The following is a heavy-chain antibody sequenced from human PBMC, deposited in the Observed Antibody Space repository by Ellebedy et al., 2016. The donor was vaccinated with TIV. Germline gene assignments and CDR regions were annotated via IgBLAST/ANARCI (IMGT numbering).Heavy chain of an antibody. CDR2: IYYSGST. D-gene: IGHD3-16*01. CDR3: ARDSVDYGAPDY. J-gene: IGHJ4*02. CDR1: GGSISSYY. Sequence: MPSETLSLTCTVSGGSISSYYWSWIRQPPGKGLEWIGYIYYSGSTNYNPSLKSRVTISVDTSKNQFSLKLSSVTAADTAVYYCARDSVDYGAPDYWGQGTLVTVSS. V-gene: IGHV4-59*12.